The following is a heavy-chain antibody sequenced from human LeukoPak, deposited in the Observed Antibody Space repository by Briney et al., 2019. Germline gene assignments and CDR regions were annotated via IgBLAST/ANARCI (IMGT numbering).Heavy chain of an antibody. CDR1: GGSFSGYY. V-gene: IGHV4-34*01. D-gene: IGHD5-18*01. Sequence: SETLSLTCAVYGGSFSGYYWSGIRQPPGKGLEWIGEINHSGSTNYNPSLKSRVTISVHTSKNQFSLKLSSVTAADTAVYYCARGRRYSYGYKYYYYGMDVWGKGTTVTVSS. CDR2: INHSGST. J-gene: IGHJ6*01. CDR3: ARGRRYSYGYKYYYYGMDV.